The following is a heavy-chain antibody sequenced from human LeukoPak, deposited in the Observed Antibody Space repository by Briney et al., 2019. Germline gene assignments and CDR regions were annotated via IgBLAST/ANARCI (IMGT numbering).Heavy chain of an antibody. V-gene: IGHV3-30*18. CDR2: ISYDGSNK. J-gene: IGHJ6*02. Sequence: GGSLRHSCAASGSTFSSYGMHWVRQAPGKGLEWVAVISYDGSNKYYADSVKGRFTISRDNSKNTLYLQMNSLRAEDTAVYYCAKDRHCSGGSCYPGPYYYGMDVWGQGTTVTVSS. D-gene: IGHD2-15*01. CDR1: GSTFSSYG. CDR3: AKDRHCSGGSCYPGPYYYGMDV.